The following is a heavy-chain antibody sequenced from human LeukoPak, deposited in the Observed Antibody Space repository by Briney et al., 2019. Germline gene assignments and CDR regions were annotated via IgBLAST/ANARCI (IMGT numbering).Heavy chain of an antibody. CDR3: ARAMSIAALLQTIFDY. CDR2: IYYSGST. CDR1: GGSISSYY. D-gene: IGHD6-6*01. J-gene: IGHJ4*02. V-gene: IGHV4-59*01. Sequence: SETLSLTCTVSGGSISSYYWSWIRQPPGKGLEWIGYIYYSGSTNYNPSLKSRVTISVDTSKNQFSLKLSSVTAADTAVYYCARAMSIAALLQTIFDYWGQGTLVTVSS.